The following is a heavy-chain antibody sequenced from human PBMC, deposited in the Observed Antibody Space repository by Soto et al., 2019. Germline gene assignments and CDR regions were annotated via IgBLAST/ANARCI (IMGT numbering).Heavy chain of an antibody. J-gene: IGHJ3*02. D-gene: IGHD3-3*01. CDR2: ISGSGGST. CDR1: GLTFSSYA. V-gene: IGHV3-23*01. CDR3: ANRMARGYDFWSGYGGAFDI. Sequence: PGGSLRRSCAASGLTFSSYAMSWVRQAPGKGLEWVSAISGSGGSTYYADSVKGRFTISRDNSKNTLYLQMNSLRAEDTAVYYCANRMARGYDFWSGYGGAFDIWGQGTMVTVSS.